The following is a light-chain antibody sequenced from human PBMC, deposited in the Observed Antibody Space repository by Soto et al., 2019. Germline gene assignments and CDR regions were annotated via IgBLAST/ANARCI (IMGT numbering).Light chain of an antibody. CDR3: QQYNSYSPT. CDR2: KAS. CDR1: QSISVW. Sequence: DIHVTQSPSTLSASIGDRVTITCRASQSISVWLAWYQQKAGKAPNLLIYKASRLESGVPSRFSGSGSETEFTLTISGLQPGDSATYYCQQYNSYSPTFGQGTKV. J-gene: IGKJ1*01. V-gene: IGKV1-5*03.